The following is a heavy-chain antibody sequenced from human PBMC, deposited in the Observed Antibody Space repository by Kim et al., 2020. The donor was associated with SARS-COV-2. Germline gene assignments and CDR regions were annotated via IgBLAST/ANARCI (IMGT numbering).Heavy chain of an antibody. J-gene: IGHJ4*02. V-gene: IGHV3-23*01. CDR1: EFTFSSYA. D-gene: IGHD2-15*01. CDR2: ISGSGGST. Sequence: GGSLRLSCAASEFTFSSYAMSWVRQAPGKGLEWVSIISGSGGSTFYADSVKGRFTISRDNSKNTLYLQMNSLRGEDTAVYYCEKDVAVGGDACYSNFDYWGRGTLVTVSS. CDR3: EKDVAVGGDACYSNFDY.